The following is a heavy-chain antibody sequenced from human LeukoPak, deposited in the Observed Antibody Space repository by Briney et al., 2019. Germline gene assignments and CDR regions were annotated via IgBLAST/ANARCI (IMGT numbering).Heavy chain of an antibody. Sequence: GESLKISCEASGYKFSSYWIGWVRQMPGKGLELMGIIYPDDSNIRYRPSFQGQVTISADMSISTAYLQWTSLKDSDTAMYYCVRRASGVSVFDTWGQGTMVTVSS. D-gene: IGHD2-8*02. V-gene: IGHV5-51*01. CDR3: VRRASGVSVFDT. CDR2: IYPDDSNI. J-gene: IGHJ3*02. CDR1: GYKFSSYW.